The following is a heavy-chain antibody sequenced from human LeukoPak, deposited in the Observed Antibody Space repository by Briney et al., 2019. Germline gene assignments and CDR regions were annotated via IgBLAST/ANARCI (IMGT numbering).Heavy chain of an antibody. Sequence: PGGSLRLSCAASGFTFSSYAMHWVRQAPGKGLEWVAVISYDGSNKYYADSVKGRFTISRDNSKNTLYLQMNSLGAEDTAVYYCARDRFYPGPWGQGTLVTVSS. V-gene: IGHV3-30-3*01. CDR1: GFTFSSYA. J-gene: IGHJ4*02. CDR2: ISYDGSNK. CDR3: ARDRFYPGP. D-gene: IGHD1-14*01.